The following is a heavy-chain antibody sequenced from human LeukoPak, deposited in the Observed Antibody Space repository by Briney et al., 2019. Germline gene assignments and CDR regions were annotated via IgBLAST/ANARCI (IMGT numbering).Heavy chain of an antibody. CDR3: ARDRVYCSSTSCFTFDY. CDR1: GFTFSSYS. J-gene: IGHJ4*02. V-gene: IGHV3-21*01. CDR2: ISSSSSYI. Sequence: GGSLRLSCAASGFTFSSYSMNWVRQAPGKGLEWVSSISSSSSYIYYADSVKGRFTISRDNAKNSLYLQMNSLRAEDTAVYYCARDRVYCSSTSCFTFDYWGQGTLVTVSS. D-gene: IGHD2-2*02.